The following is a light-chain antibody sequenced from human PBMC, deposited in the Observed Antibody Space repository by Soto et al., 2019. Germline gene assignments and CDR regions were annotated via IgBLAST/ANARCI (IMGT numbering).Light chain of an antibody. CDR1: QGIGNY. Sequence: DIQMTQSPSSLSASVGDRVTITCRASQGIGNYLAWYQQIPGKVPKPLIYGASTLHSGVPSRFSCSGPGTDFSLTISGLQPEDVATYYCQGYGTDPPVTFGPGTKVDLK. CDR3: QGYGTDPPVT. J-gene: IGKJ3*01. V-gene: IGKV1-27*01. CDR2: GAS.